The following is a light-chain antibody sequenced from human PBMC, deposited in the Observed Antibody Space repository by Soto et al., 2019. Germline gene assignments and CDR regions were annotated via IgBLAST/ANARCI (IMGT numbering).Light chain of an antibody. CDR3: LQDHNYPLT. J-gene: IGKJ4*01. Sequence: AIQMAQSPSSLSASVGDRVTITCRASQGIGNDVGWYQQKPGKAPKLLLYAATILQSGVPSRFSGTSTGTDFTLTISSLQPEDFATYYCLQDHNYPLTFGGGTKVEIK. V-gene: IGKV1-6*02. CDR1: QGIGND. CDR2: AAT.